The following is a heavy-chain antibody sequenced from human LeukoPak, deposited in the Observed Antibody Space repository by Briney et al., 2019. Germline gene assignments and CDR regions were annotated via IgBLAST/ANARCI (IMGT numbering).Heavy chain of an antibody. CDR1: GFTFSSYA. V-gene: IGHV3-30*01. J-gene: IGHJ4*02. D-gene: IGHD3-22*01. CDR3: ARESYDSSGYSH. CDR2: ISYDGSNK. Sequence: GGSLRLSCAASGFTFSSYAMHWVRQAPGKGLEWLAVISYDGSNKYYADSVKGRFTISRDNSKNTLYLQMNSLRAEDTAVYYCARESYDSSGYSHWGQGTLVTVSS.